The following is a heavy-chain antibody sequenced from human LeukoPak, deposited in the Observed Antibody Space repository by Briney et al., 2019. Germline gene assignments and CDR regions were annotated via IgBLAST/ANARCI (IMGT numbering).Heavy chain of an antibody. J-gene: IGHJ5*02. D-gene: IGHD2-2*01. V-gene: IGHV3-30-3*01. CDR2: ISYDGSNK. CDR1: GFTFSSYA. CDR3: ARSAGYCSSTSCWDWFDP. Sequence: GGSLRLSCAASGFTFSSYAMHWVRQAPGKGLEWVAVISYDGSNKYYADSVKGRFTISRDNSKNTLYLQMNSLRAEDTAVYYCARSAGYCSSTSCWDWFDPWGQGTLVTVSS.